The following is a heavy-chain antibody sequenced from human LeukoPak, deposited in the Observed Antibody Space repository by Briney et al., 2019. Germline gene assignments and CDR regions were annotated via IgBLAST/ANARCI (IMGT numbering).Heavy chain of an antibody. CDR1: GFTFSAYP. V-gene: IGHV3-64*02. Sequence: QPGGSLRLSCAASGFTFSAYPMHWVRQAPGKGLEYVSGISSDGDFTYYGDSVKGRFTISRANSNSTLYLQMGSLGAEDMAVYYCARVSTFHFDSSLDYWGQGALVTVSS. CDR3: ARVSTFHFDSSLDY. D-gene: IGHD3-22*01. CDR2: ISSDGDFT. J-gene: IGHJ4*02.